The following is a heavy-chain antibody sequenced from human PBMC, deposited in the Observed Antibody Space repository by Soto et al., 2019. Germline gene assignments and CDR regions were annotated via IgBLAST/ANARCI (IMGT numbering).Heavy chain of an antibody. CDR3: FGELLSSGGRTFGMDV. CDR1: GFTFSGSA. V-gene: IGHV3-73*02. CDR2: IRSKANSYAT. D-gene: IGHD3-10*01. Sequence: EVQLVESGGGLVQPGGSLKLSCAASGFTFSGSAMHWVRQASGKGLEWVGRIRSKANSYATAYAASVKGRFTISRDDSKNTAYLQLNSRKTEDTALYYCFGELLSSGGRTFGMDVWGQGTTVTVSS. J-gene: IGHJ6*02.